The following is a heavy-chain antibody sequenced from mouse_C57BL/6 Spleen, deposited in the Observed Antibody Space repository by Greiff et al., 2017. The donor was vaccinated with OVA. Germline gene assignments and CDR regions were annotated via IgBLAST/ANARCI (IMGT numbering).Heavy chain of an antibody. V-gene: IGHV8-12*01. CDR3: ARRAAYGSTWYFDV. D-gene: IGHD1-1*01. J-gene: IGHJ1*03. CDR2: IYWDDDK. Sequence: QVQLKESGPGILQSSQTLSLTCSFSGFSLSTSGMGVSWIRQPSGKGLEWLAHIYWDDDKRYNPSLKSRLTISKDTSRNQVFLKITRVDTADTATYDCARRAAYGSTWYFDVWGTGTTVTVSS. CDR1: GFSLSTSGMG.